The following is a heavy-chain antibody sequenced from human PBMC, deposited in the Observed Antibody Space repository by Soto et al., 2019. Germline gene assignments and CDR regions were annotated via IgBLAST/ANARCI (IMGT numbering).Heavy chain of an antibody. CDR1: GFTFSIYA. J-gene: IGHJ4*02. CDR3: VKGEYYYDSSGYYPFDY. V-gene: IGHV3-64D*06. D-gene: IGHD3-22*01. CDR2: ISTNGGST. Sequence: PGGSLRLSCSASGFTFSIYAMHWVRQAPGEGLEYVSSISTNGGSTDYADSVKGRFTISRDNSKNTVYLQMSSLRVEDTAVYYCVKGEYYYDSSGYYPFDYWGQGTLVTVSS.